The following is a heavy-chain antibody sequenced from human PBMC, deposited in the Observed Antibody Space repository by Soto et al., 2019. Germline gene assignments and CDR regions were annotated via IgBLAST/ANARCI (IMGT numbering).Heavy chain of an antibody. J-gene: IGHJ6*02. CDR3: ASGFYGMDV. CDR2: FYSSGHT. CDR1: GGPISSGAYY. Sequence: QVQLQESGPGLVKPSQTLSLTCTVSGGPISSGAYYWSRIRQPPGKGLEWIGHFYSSGHTYHSPSLESRLTVSVDTSKNQFSLSLRSVIAADTAVYYCASGFYGMDVWGQGTTVTVSS. V-gene: IGHV4-30-4*01. D-gene: IGHD5-12*01.